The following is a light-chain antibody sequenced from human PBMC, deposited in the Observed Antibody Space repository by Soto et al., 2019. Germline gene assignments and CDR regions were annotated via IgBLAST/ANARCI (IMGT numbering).Light chain of an antibody. CDR1: QSVSSY. V-gene: IGKV3-11*01. Sequence: EIVLTKSPATLSLSPGERATLSCRASQSVSSYLAWYQQKPGQPPRLLIYDASNRATGIPARFSGSGSGTDFTLTISSLEPEDFAIYFCQQRSNWPCSFGQGTKVDIK. CDR2: DAS. J-gene: IGKJ2*02. CDR3: QQRSNWPCS.